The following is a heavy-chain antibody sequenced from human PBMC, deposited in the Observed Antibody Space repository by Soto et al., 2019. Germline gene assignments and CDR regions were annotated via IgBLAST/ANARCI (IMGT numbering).Heavy chain of an antibody. J-gene: IGHJ6*02. CDR3: ARGSRYCSSTSCYNYYYYGMDV. Sequence: QVPLVQSGAEVKKPGASVKVSCKASGYTFTSYDINWVRQATGQGLEWMGWMNPNSGNTGYAQKFQGRVTMTRNTSISTAYMELSSLRSEDTAVYYCARGSRYCSSTSCYNYYYYGMDVWGQGTTVTVSS. V-gene: IGHV1-8*01. CDR1: GYTFTSYD. D-gene: IGHD2-2*02. CDR2: MNPNSGNT.